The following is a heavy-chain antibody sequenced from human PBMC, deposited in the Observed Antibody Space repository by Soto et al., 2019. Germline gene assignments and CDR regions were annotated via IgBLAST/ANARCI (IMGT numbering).Heavy chain of an antibody. CDR3: ARVEYYYDSNRYWYFDL. CDR2: IYYSGST. D-gene: IGHD3-22*01. CDR1: GGSISSGGYY. V-gene: IGHV4-31*03. J-gene: IGHJ2*01. Sequence: QVQLQESGPGLVKPSQTLSLTCTVSGGSISSGGYYWSWIRQHPGKGLEWIGYIYYSGSTYYNPSLKSRVTISVDTSKNQFSLKLSSVTAADTAVYSCARVEYYYDSNRYWYFDLWGRGTLVTVSS.